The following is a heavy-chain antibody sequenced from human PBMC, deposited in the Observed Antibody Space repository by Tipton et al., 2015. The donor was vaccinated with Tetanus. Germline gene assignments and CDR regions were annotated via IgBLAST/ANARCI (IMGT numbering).Heavy chain of an antibody. Sequence: QVQLVQSGAEVKKPGASVKVSCKASGYTFTSYGISWVRQAPGQGLEWMGWISAYNGNTNYAQKLQSRVTMTTDTSTSTAYMELRSLGSDDSAVYFCARHTVYGDLHDAFDIWGQGTMVTVSS. D-gene: IGHD4-17*01. CDR3: ARHTVYGDLHDAFDI. CDR1: GYTFTSYG. J-gene: IGHJ3*02. CDR2: ISAYNGNT. V-gene: IGHV1-18*01.